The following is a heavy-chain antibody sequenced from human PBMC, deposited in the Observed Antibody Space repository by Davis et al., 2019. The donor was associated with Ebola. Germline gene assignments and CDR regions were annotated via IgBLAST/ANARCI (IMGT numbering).Heavy chain of an antibody. CDR1: GGTFSSYA. CDR3: AGDQTYSSSSRSYYYYGMDI. Sequence: SVKVSCKASGGTFSSYAISWVRQAPGQGLEWMGGIIPIFDTANYAQKFQGRVTITADKSTTTAYMELSSLRSADTAVYYCAGDQTYSSSSRSYYYYGMDIWGQGTTVTVSS. J-gene: IGHJ6*02. CDR2: IIPIFDTA. V-gene: IGHV1-69*06. D-gene: IGHD6-6*01.